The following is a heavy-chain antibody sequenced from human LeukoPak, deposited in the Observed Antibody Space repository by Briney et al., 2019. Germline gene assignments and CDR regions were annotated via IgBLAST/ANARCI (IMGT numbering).Heavy chain of an antibody. J-gene: IGHJ5*02. CDR2: ISSSSSTI. CDR1: GFTFSSYS. Sequence: GGSLRLSCAASGFTFSSYSMNWVRQAPGKGLEWVSYISSSSSTIYYADSMKGRFTISRDNAKNSLYLQMNSLRDEDTAVYYCARDGGTNYDFWSGSKVNWFDPWGQGTLVTVSS. D-gene: IGHD3-3*01. CDR3: ARDGGTNYDFWSGSKVNWFDP. V-gene: IGHV3-48*02.